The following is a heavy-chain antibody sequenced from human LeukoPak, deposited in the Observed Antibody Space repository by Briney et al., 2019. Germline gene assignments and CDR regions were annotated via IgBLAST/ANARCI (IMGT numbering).Heavy chain of an antibody. CDR1: GFTASSNY. Sequence: QSGGSLRLSCAASGFTASSNYMSWVRQAPGRGLEWVSVIYSDGDTRYADSVKGRFTISRDNSKNTLYLQMNSLRAEDTALYYCARERGRGVISPYFDQWGQGSLVTVSS. CDR3: ARERGRGVISPYFDQ. D-gene: IGHD3-10*01. V-gene: IGHV3-66*01. CDR2: IYSDGDT. J-gene: IGHJ4*02.